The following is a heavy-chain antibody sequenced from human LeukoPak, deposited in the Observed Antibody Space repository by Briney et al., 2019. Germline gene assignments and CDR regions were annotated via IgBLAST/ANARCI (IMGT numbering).Heavy chain of an antibody. CDR3: ARGIGIGTVLMVHGNMDV. Sequence: ASLKVSCKASGYTFTSYAMNWVRQAPGQGLEWMGWINTNTGNPTYAQGFTGRFVFSLDTSVSTTYLQISSLKPEDTAVYYCARGIGIGTVLMVHGNMDVWGKGTTVTVSS. D-gene: IGHD2-8*01. CDR2: INTNTGNP. V-gene: IGHV7-4-1*02. CDR1: GYTFTSYA. J-gene: IGHJ6*03.